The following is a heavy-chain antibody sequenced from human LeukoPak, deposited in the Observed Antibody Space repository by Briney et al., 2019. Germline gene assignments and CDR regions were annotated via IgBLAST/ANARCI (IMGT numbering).Heavy chain of an antibody. CDR2: IYYSGST. V-gene: IGHV4-30-4*01. CDR1: GGSISSGDYY. CDR3: GRAKALLYYYYGMDV. Sequence: PSQTLSLTCTVSGGSISSGDYYWSWIRQPPGKGREWIGYIYYSGSTYYNPSLKSRVTISVDTSKNQFSLKLSSVTAADTAVYYCGRAKALLYYYYGMDVWGKGTTVTVSS. D-gene: IGHD2-15*01. J-gene: IGHJ6*04.